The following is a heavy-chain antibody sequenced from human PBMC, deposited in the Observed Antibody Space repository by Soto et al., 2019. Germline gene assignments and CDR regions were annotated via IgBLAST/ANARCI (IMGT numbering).Heavy chain of an antibody. D-gene: IGHD3-10*01. J-gene: IGHJ6*02. CDR2: VNPNSGGT. V-gene: IGHV1-2*02. CDR1: GYTIIDFY. CDR3: ARDPIYRGVPHSYGTDV. Sequence: DSVKVSCKASGYTIIDFYLHWVCQAPGQGLEGMWLVNPNSGGTFYAQRFQGRVTMTRDTSVNTAYMELNRLRFDDTAVYFCARDPIYRGVPHSYGTDVGCQATSVTVSS.